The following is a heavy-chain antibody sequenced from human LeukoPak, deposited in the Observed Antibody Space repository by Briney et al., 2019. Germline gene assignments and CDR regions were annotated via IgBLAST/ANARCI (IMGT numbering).Heavy chain of an antibody. V-gene: IGHV4-34*01. CDR3: ARDRIAVSDPPNWFDP. Sequence: SETLSLTCAVYGGSFSQYYWSWMRQPPGKGLEWIGEVNYSGDTNYNPSLKSRLTQSVDTSKNQFSLRLSSVTAADTAVYYCARDRIAVSDPPNWFDPWGQGTLVIVSS. CDR1: GGSFSQYY. D-gene: IGHD6-19*01. CDR2: VNYSGDT. J-gene: IGHJ5*02.